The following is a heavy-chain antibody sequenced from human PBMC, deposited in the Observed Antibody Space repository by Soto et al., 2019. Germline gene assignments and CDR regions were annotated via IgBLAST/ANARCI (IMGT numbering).Heavy chain of an antibody. CDR1: GGSFSGYY. D-gene: IGHD3-3*01. Sequence: QVQLQQWGAGLLKPSETLSLTCAVYGGSFSGYYWSWIRQPPGKGPEWIGEINHSGSTNYNPSLKSRVTISVDTSKNQFSLKLSSVTAADTAVYYCARGYDFWSGYLVLGGYFDYWGQGTLVTVPS. CDR2: INHSGST. J-gene: IGHJ4*02. V-gene: IGHV4-34*01. CDR3: ARGYDFWSGYLVLGGYFDY.